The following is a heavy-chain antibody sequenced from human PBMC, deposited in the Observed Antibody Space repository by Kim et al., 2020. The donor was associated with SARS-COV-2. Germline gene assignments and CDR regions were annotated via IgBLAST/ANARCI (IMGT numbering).Heavy chain of an antibody. Sequence: SETLSLTCAVYGGSFSGYYWSWIRQPPGKGLEWIGEINHSGSTNYNPSLKSRLTISVDTSKNQISLKLSSVTAADTAVYYCARYFGSGSFNWFDPWGQGT. J-gene: IGHJ5*02. V-gene: IGHV4-34*01. D-gene: IGHD3-10*01. CDR3: ARYFGSGSFNWFDP. CDR2: INHSGST. CDR1: GGSFSGYY.